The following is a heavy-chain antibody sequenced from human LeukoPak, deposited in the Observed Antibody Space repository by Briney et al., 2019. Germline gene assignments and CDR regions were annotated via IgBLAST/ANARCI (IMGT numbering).Heavy chain of an antibody. J-gene: IGHJ4*02. V-gene: IGHV4-59*01. CDR1: GGSINNYY. D-gene: IGHD3-22*01. CDR2: IYSSGTT. CDR3: ARLSYYDSSGYYGYYFDY. Sequence: ASETLSLTCTVSGGSINNYYWNWIRQPPGKGLEWIGFIYSSGTTNYNPSLKSRLSFSIDTSKNQFSLKLTSMTAADTAMYYCARLSYYDSSGYYGYYFDYWGQGTLVTVSS.